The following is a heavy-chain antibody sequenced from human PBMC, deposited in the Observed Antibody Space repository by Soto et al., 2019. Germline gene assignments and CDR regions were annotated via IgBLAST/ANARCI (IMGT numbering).Heavy chain of an antibody. Sequence: QLQLVESGGGVVQPGRSLRLSCAASASTFSNYIMHWVRQAPGKGLEWVAFISYDGSNSNYADFVEGRFTISRDNPKNMLYLQLSSLRPDDTAVYYCAGGDNYYALGVWGQGTTGTV. J-gene: IGHJ6*02. CDR2: ISYDGSNS. D-gene: IGHD2-15*01. V-gene: IGHV3-30*04. CDR3: AGGDNYYALGV. CDR1: ASTFSNYI.